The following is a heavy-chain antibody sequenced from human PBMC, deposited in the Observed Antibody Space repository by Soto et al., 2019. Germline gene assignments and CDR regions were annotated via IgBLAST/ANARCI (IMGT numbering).Heavy chain of an antibody. D-gene: IGHD3-3*01. V-gene: IGHV5-10-1*03. J-gene: IGHJ4*02. CDR3: ASGPTIFGVVFEY. CDR1: GYSFNDYW. CDR2: IDAVDSKT. Sequence: EVRLVQSGAEVKKPGDSLRISCKGSGYSFNDYWITWVRQMPGKGLEWMGRIDAVDSKTNYSPSFQGHVTISVARSINTAYLQWSSLKASDSAMYYCASGPTIFGVVFEYWGQGTLVSVSS.